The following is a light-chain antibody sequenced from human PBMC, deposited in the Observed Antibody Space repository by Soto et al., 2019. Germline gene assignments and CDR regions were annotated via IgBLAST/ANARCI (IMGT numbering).Light chain of an antibody. Sequence: DLPLTQSPSFLSASVGDRVIITCRASQGIGSYLGWYQQAPGEAPKLLIYGASTLQSGVPSRFSGSGSGTEFTLTISSLQPEDVATYYCQQLNTYPAFGGGTKVDIK. CDR1: QGIGSY. CDR3: QQLNTYPA. V-gene: IGKV1-9*01. J-gene: IGKJ4*01. CDR2: GAS.